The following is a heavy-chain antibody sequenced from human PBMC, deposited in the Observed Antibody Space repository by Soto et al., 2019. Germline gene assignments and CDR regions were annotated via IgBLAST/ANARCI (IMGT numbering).Heavy chain of an antibody. D-gene: IGHD7-27*01. J-gene: IGHJ6*03. V-gene: IGHV3-74*01. CDR1: GFTFSNYW. CDR3: ARVGKGPYNFYFYMDV. Sequence: GGSLRLSCAASGFTFSNYWMHWVRQAPGKGLVWVSRIKSDGSSTSYADSVKGRFTISRDNAKNTLYLQMNSLRAEDTAVFYCARVGKGPYNFYFYMDVWGKGTTVTVSS. CDR2: IKSDGSST.